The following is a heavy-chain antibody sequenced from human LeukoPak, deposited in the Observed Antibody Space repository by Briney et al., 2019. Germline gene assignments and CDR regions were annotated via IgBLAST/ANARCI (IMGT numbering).Heavy chain of an antibody. CDR1: GYSFTNYA. D-gene: IGHD3-22*01. CDR2: INPSGGST. J-gene: IGHJ3*02. V-gene: IGHV1-46*01. CDR3: ARDDHYYDSSGYPLADAFDI. Sequence: ASVKVSCKASGYSFTNYAMNWVRQAPGQGLEWMGIINPSGGSTSYAQKFQGRVTMTRDMSTSRVYMELSSLRSEDTAVYYCARDDHYYDSSGYPLADAFDIWGQGTMVTVSS.